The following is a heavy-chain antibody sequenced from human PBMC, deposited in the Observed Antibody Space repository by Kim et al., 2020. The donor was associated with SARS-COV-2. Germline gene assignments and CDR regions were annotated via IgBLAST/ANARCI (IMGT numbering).Heavy chain of an antibody. CDR1: GGSFSGYY. Sequence: SETLSLTCAVYGGSFSGYYWSWIRQPPGKGLEWIGEINHSGSTNYNPSLKSRVTISVDTSKNQFSLKLSSVTAADTAVYYCARQGSDYGGNSPTTYAFDIWGQGTMVTVSS. J-gene: IGHJ3*02. CDR2: INHSGST. D-gene: IGHD4-17*01. CDR3: ARQGSDYGGNSPTTYAFDI. V-gene: IGHV4-34*01.